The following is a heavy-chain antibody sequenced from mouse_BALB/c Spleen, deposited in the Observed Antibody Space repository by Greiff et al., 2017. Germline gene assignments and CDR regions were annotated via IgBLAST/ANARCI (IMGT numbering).Heavy chain of an antibody. CDR2: ISYSGST. CDR3: ARCGALYYAMDY. V-gene: IGHV3-8*02. J-gene: IGHJ4*01. CDR1: GDSITSGY. Sequence: EVKLMESGPSLVKPSQTLSLTCSVTGDSITSGYWNWIRKFPGNKLEYMGYISYSGSTYYNPSLKSRISITRDTSKNQYYLQLNSVTTEDTATYYCARCGALYYAMDYWGQGTSVTVSS. D-gene: IGHD3-1*01.